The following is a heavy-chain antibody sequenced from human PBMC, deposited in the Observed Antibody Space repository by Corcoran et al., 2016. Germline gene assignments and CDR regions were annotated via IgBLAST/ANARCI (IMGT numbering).Heavy chain of an antibody. Sequence: EVQLVQSGAEVKKPGESLKISCKGSGYSFTSYWIGWVRQMPGKGLEWMGIIYPGDSDTRYSPSFQGQVTISADKSISTAYLQWSILKDSDTAMDDGARHARKNDYGDCRGDYYYGMDVWGQGTTVTVSS. CDR2: IYPGDSDT. CDR3: ARHARKNDYGDCRGDYYYGMDV. J-gene: IGHJ6*02. D-gene: IGHD4-17*01. CDR1: GYSFTSYW. V-gene: IGHV5-51*01.